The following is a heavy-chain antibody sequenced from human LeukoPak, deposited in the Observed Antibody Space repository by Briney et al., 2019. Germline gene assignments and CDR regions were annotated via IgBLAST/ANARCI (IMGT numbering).Heavy chain of an antibody. CDR2: IIPIFGTA. CDR3: ARGRGTYYDYVWGSSQFDY. V-gene: IGHV1-69*01. D-gene: IGHD3-16*01. CDR1: GGTFSSYA. J-gene: IGHJ4*02. Sequence: SVKVSWKASGGTFSSYAISWVRQAPGQGLEWMGGIIPIFGTANYAQKFQGRVAITADESTSTAYMELSSLRSEDTAVYYCARGRGTYYDYVWGSSQFDYWGQGTLVTVSS.